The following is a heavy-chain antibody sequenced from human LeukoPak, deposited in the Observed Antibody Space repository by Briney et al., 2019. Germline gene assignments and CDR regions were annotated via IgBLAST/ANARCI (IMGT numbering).Heavy chain of an antibody. CDR1: GYSFTSYW. J-gene: IGHJ4*02. D-gene: IGHD5-18*01. CDR2: ISLADSNT. Sequence: GETLTISCTGSGYSFTSYWIGWMRQKPGKGLEWMGIISLADSNTSYSPSFQGKFTISADRSISTVYLQWSSLKASDTAIYYCESPSVDTVTVFCYWGQGTLVTVSA. CDR3: ESPSVDTVTVFCY. V-gene: IGHV5-51*01.